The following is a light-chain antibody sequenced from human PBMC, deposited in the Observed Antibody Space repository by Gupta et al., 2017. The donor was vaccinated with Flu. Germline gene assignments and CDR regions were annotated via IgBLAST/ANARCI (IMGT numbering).Light chain of an antibody. V-gene: IGKV3-20*01. CDR1: QSLQSTY. J-gene: IGKJ1*01. CDR2: GAS. CDR3: QHYYLSPRT. Sequence: VLTQSAVTLSLSPGEKVTLSCRASQSLQSTYVVWYQQKPGQSPKLLIFGASSRATGAPDRFSGGGSGTDFTLTISRLEPEDFAVYYCQHYYLSPRTFGQGTKLEV.